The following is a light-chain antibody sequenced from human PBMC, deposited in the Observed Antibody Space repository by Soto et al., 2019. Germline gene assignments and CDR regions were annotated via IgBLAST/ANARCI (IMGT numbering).Light chain of an antibody. V-gene: IGKV3-20*01. Sequence: EIVLTQSPGTLSLSPGEIATLSFRASQRISGSNLGWYQQRPGQAPSLLIYGASKRTSGVPDRFSGSGAGAYFNLTISRLETADFGVYYCQQYGSSHTFGQGTRLEI. CDR3: QQYGSSHT. J-gene: IGKJ5*01. CDR1: QRISGSN. CDR2: GAS.